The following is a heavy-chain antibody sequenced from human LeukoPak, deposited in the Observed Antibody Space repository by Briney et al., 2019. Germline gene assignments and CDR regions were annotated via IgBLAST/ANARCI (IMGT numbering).Heavy chain of an antibody. CDR2: IKSKTDGGTT. D-gene: IGHD6-13*01. CDR1: VFTFSNAW. V-gene: IGHV3-15*01. Sequence: GGSLRLSCAASVFTFSNAWMSWVRQAPGKGLEWVGRIKSKTDGGTTDYAAPVKGRYTISRDDSKNTLYLQMNSMKTEDTAVYYCTTGIAAAALDAFDIWGGGTMVTVSS. J-gene: IGHJ3*02. CDR3: TTGIAAAALDAFDI.